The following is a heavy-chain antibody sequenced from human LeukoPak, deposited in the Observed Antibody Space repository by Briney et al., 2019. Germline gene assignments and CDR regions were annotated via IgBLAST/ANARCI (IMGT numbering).Heavy chain of an antibody. D-gene: IGHD6-13*01. J-gene: IGHJ4*02. CDR3: AKDLSAGIRFDY. Sequence: GGSLRLSCAASGFTFSSYAMSWVRQAPGKGLEWVSAISGSGGNTYYADSVKGRFTISRDNSKNTLYLQMNSLRAEDTAVYYCAKDLSAGIRFDYWGQGTLVTVSS. CDR2: ISGSGGNT. CDR1: GFTFSSYA. V-gene: IGHV3-23*01.